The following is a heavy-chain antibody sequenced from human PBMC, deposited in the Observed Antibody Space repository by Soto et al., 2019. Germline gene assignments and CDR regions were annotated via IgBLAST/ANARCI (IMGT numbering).Heavy chain of an antibody. CDR1: GGSISSGGYY. V-gene: IGHV4-31*03. CDR2: IYYSGST. J-gene: IGHJ2*01. CDR3: ASHPGSDIVVVPAAKWYFDL. Sequence: QVQLQESGPGLVKPSQTLSLTCTVSGGSISSGGYYWSWIRQHPGKGLEWIGYIYYSGSTYYNTSHKSRVTISVHTSKNQFSLKLSSVTAADTAVYCCASHPGSDIVVVPAAKWYFDLWGRGTLVTVSS. D-gene: IGHD2-2*01.